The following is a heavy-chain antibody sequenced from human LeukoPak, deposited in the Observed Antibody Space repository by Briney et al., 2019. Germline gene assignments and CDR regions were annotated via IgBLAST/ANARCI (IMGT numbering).Heavy chain of an antibody. D-gene: IGHD4-23*01. Sequence: SETLSLTCTVSGGSISSSSYYWGWIRQPPGKGLEWIGSIYYSGSTYYNPSLKSRVTISVDTSKNQFSLKLSSVTAADTAVYYCVFFPTQPVVTRGSDYWGQGTLVTVSS. CDR1: GGSISSSSYY. CDR2: IYYSGST. V-gene: IGHV4-39*01. J-gene: IGHJ4*02. CDR3: VFFPTQPVVTRGSDY.